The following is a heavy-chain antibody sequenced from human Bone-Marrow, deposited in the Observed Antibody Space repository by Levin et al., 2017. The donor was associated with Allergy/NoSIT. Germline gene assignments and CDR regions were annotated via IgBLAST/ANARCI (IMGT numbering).Heavy chain of an antibody. CDR3: ARVRGARVTGTILGGLYFDY. J-gene: IGHJ4*02. D-gene: IGHD1-20*01. CDR2: IYHSGDT. CDR1: GGSISSDGYC. Sequence: SETLSLTCAVSGGSISSDGYCWSWIRQPPGKGLEWIGYIYHSGDTYYDPSLKSRVTISVDRSKNQFSLKLSSVTAADTAVYYCARVRGARVTGTILGGLYFDYWGQGTLVTVSS. V-gene: IGHV4-30-2*01.